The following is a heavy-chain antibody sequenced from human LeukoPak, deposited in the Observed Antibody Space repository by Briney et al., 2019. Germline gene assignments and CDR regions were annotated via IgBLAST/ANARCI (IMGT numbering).Heavy chain of an antibody. Sequence: ASVKVSCKAFGYTFTSNYMHWVRQAPGQGPEWMGVISPSGGSTTYAQKFQGRVTMTRDTSISTAYMELSRLRSDDTAVYYCARGVGYCSGGSCYSDGYMDVWGKGTTVTVSS. CDR1: GYTFTSNY. V-gene: IGHV1-2*02. D-gene: IGHD2-15*01. CDR3: ARGVGYCSGGSCYSDGYMDV. J-gene: IGHJ6*03. CDR2: ISPSGGST.